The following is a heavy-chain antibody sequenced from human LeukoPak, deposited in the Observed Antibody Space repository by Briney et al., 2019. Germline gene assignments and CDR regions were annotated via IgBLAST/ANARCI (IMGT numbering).Heavy chain of an antibody. CDR3: TTEYFGGFGY. CDR1: GFTFSDAW. D-gene: IGHD3-16*01. CDR2: VKNRGDGMAT. J-gene: IGHJ4*02. V-gene: IGHV3-15*07. Sequence: PGGSLRLSCAASGFTFSDAWMNWVRQAPGKGLEWVGRVKNRGDGMATDYAAPVKGRFIISRDDSKKTVYLQMDSLKTEDTAVYFCTTEYFGGFGYWGQGTLVTVSS.